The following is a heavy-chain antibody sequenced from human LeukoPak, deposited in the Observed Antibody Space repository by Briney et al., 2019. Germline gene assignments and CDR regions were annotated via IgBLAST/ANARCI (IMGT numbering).Heavy chain of an antibody. Sequence: GGSLRLSCAASGFIFGSYWMSWVRQVPGKGLEWVANIKQDGSETYYVDSVEGRFTISRDNAKNSLFLQVNSLRADDTALYYCARGVTSAWYLRYYFEYWGQGILVTVSS. CDR2: IKQDGSET. CDR1: GFIFGSYW. CDR3: ARGVTSAWYLRYYFEY. D-gene: IGHD6-13*01. V-gene: IGHV3-7*03. J-gene: IGHJ4*02.